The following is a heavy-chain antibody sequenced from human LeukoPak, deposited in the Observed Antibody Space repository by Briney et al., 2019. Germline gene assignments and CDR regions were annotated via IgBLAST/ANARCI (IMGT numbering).Heavy chain of an antibody. CDR3: ARDGKRVTTQFYYYGIDL. J-gene: IGHJ6*02. Sequence: GSLRLSCTAAGFTLDDYGMSWVRQIPGKGLEWVAGITWNGGSTDYAVSVRGRFTISRDNAKKSVYLQMNSLRAEDAALYHCARDGKRVTTQFYYYGIDLWGQGTTVTVSS. D-gene: IGHD3-3*01. V-gene: IGHV3-20*01. CDR1: GFTLDDYG. CDR2: ITWNGGST.